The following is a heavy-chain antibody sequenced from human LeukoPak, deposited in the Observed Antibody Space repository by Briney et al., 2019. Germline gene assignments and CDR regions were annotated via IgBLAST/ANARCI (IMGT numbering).Heavy chain of an antibody. CDR1: GGSISSFY. CDR3: ARASETLRRFDP. V-gene: IGHV4-59*01. J-gene: IGHJ5*02. Sequence: SETLSLTCTVSGGSISSFYWSWIRQPPGKGLEWIGYIYYTGSTNYNPSLKSRLTISVDTSKNQFSLKLSSVPAADTAVYYCARASETLRRFDPWGQGTLVTVSS. CDR2: IYYTGST.